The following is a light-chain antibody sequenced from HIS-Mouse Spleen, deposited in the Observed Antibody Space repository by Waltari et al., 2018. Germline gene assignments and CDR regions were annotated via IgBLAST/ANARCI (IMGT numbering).Light chain of an antibody. CDR1: SGSIASNY. J-gene: IGLJ2*01. V-gene: IGLV6-57*04. Sequence: NFMLTQPHSVSESPGKTVTISCTRSSGSIASNYVQWYQQRLGSAPTTVIYEDNPRPSGVPDRFSGSIDSSSNSASLTISGLKTEDEADYYCQSYDSSNVVFGGGTKLTVL. CDR3: QSYDSSNVV. CDR2: EDN.